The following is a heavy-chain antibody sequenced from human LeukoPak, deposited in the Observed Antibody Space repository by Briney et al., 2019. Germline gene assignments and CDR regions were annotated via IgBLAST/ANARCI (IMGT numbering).Heavy chain of an antibody. D-gene: IGHD2-2*01. CDR2: IWYDGSNK. V-gene: IGHV3-33*01. CDR3: AAQYCSSTSCYFGY. CDR1: GFTFSSYG. Sequence: GGSLRLSCAASGFTFSSYGMHWVRQAPGKGLEWVAVIWYDGSNKYYADSVKGRFTISRDNSKKKLYLQMNSLRAEDTAVYYCAAQYCSSTSCYFGYWGQGTLVTVSS. J-gene: IGHJ4*02.